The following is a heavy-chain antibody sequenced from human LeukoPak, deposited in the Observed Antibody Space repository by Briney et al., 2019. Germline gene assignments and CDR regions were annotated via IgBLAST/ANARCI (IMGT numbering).Heavy chain of an antibody. V-gene: IGHV4-34*01. J-gene: IGHJ4*02. CDR1: GGSFSGYY. CDR2: IHPSGST. Sequence: PSETLSLTCAVYGGSFSGYYWNWVRQPPGKGLEWIGVIHPSGSTTYNPSLQSRVTMSVDTSQNQFSLKLNSVTAADTAVYYCARGVDEAKVGYWGQGTLVTVSS. CDR3: ARGVDEAKVGY.